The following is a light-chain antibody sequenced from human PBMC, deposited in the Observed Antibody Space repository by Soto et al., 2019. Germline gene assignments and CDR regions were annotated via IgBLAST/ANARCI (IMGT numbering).Light chain of an antibody. CDR2: DAS. CDR3: QQYDHSPLT. Sequence: DIQMTQSPSSLSASVGDRVTITCQASQDISNYLNWYQQKPGKAPKLLIYDASNLETGVPSRFSGSGSGTDFTFTITNLQPDDIATYFCQQYDHSPLTFGGGTKVDIK. J-gene: IGKJ4*01. V-gene: IGKV1-33*01. CDR1: QDISNY.